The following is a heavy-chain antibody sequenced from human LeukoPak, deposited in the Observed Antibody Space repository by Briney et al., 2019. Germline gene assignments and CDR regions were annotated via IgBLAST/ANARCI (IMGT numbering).Heavy chain of an antibody. D-gene: IGHD5-18*01. J-gene: IGHJ6*02. V-gene: IGHV3-48*04. CDR1: GFTFRDAA. CDR3: GREDRFGYNYAYGMDV. CDR2: ISSSGSTI. Sequence: GGSLRLSCAVSGFTFRDAAMNWVRQAPGKGLEWVSYISSSGSTIYYADSVKGRFTISRDNAKNTLYLQMNSLRAEDTAVYYCGREDRFGYNYAYGMDVWGQGTTVTVSS.